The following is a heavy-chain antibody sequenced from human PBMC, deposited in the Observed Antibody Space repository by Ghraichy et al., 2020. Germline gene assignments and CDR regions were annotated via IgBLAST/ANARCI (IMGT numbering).Heavy chain of an antibody. J-gene: IGHJ5*02. CDR2: INHSGST. CDR1: GGSFSGYY. Sequence: SETLSLTCAVYGGSFSGYYWSWIRQPPGKGLEWIGEINHSGSTNYNPSLKSRVTISVDTSENQFSLKLSSVTAADTAVYYCARGKPPYYDYIWGTIRAYNWFDPWGQGTLVTVSS. CDR3: ARGKPPYYDYIWGTIRAYNWFDP. V-gene: IGHV4-34*01. D-gene: IGHD3-16*01.